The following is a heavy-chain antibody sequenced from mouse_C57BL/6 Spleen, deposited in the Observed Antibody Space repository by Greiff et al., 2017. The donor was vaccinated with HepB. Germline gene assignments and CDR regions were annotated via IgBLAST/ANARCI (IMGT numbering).Heavy chain of an antibody. Sequence: QVQLQQPGAELVKPGASVKLSCKASGYTFTSYWMHWVKQRPGRGLEWIGRIDPKSGGTKYNEKFKSKATLTVDKPSSTAYMQRSSLTSEDSAVYYGARSGDGSPFAYWGQGTLVTVSA. V-gene: IGHV1-72*01. CDR1: GYTFTSYW. J-gene: IGHJ3*01. D-gene: IGHD2-3*01. CDR3: ARSGDGSPFAY. CDR2: IDPKSGGT.